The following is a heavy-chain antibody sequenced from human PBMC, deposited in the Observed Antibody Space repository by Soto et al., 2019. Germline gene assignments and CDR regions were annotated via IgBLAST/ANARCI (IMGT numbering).Heavy chain of an antibody. CDR2: ISYDGSNK. V-gene: IGHV3-30*18. CDR1: GFTFSSYG. D-gene: IGHD6-13*01. J-gene: IGHJ4*02. CDR3: AKDRHDQLVTDY. Sequence: PGGSLRLSCAASGFTFSSYGMHWVRQAPGKGLEWVAVISYDGSNKYYADSVKGRFTISRDNSKNTLYLQMNSLRAEDTAVYYCAKDRHDQLVTDYRGQGTLVTVSS.